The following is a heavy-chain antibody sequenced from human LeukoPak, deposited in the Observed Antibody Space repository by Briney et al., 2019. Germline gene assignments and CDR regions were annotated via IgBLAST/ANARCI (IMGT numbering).Heavy chain of an antibody. CDR3: ARDGQRDCSSTSCYSDY. D-gene: IGHD2-2*01. CDR2: IIPIIGIA. J-gene: IGHJ4*02. V-gene: IGHV1-69*04. CDR1: GDTFSRYV. Sequence: GASVKVSCKASGDTFSRYVINWVRQAPGQRLEWMGRIIPIIGIANYAQKFQGRVTITADKSTSTAYMELSSLRSEDTAVYYCARDGQRDCSSTSCYSDYWGQGTLVTVSS.